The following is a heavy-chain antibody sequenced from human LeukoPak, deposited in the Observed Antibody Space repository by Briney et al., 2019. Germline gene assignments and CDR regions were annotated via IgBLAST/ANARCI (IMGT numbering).Heavy chain of an antibody. CDR3: AKDGTPRRFGEFYYYYMDV. V-gene: IGHV3-30*18. CDR2: ISYDGSNK. J-gene: IGHJ6*03. D-gene: IGHD3-10*01. Sequence: GGSLRLSCAASGFTFSSYAMSWVRQAPGKGLEWVAVISYDGSNKYYADSVKGRFTISRDNSKNTLYLQMNSLRAEDTAVYYCAKDGTPRRFGEFYYYYMDVWGKGTTVTVSS. CDR1: GFTFSSYA.